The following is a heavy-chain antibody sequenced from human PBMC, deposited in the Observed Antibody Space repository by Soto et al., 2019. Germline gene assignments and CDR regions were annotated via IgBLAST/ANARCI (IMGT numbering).Heavy chain of an antibody. V-gene: IGHV3-30*18. D-gene: IGHD1-26*01. CDR2: MSYDGSNE. CDR1: GFTFSHYA. J-gene: IGHJ4*02. Sequence: QVQLVESGGGVVQPGRSLRLSCAASGFTFSHYAMHRVRQAPGKGLEWVALMSYDGSNEYYADSVKGRFTISRDNSKNTLYLQMNSLRAEDTAVYYCAKDGSHNFDYWGQGILVPVSS. CDR3: AKDGSHNFDY.